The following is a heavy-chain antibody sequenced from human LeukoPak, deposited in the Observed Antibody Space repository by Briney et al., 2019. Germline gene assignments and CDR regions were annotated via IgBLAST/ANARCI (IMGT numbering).Heavy chain of an antibody. CDR1: GNSISSGDNY. D-gene: IGHD3-22*01. CDR2: IYTSGST. J-gene: IGHJ4*02. Sequence: SETLSLTCTVSGNSISSGDNYWSWIRQPAGKGLEWIGRIYTSGSTNYNPSLKSRVTISGDTSKNQFSLKLSSVTAADTAVYYCARLYYYDSSGPFDYWGQGTLVTVSS. V-gene: IGHV4-61*02. CDR3: ARLYYYDSSGPFDY.